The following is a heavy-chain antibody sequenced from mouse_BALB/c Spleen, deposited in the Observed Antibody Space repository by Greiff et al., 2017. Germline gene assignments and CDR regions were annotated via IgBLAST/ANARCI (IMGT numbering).Heavy chain of an antibody. V-gene: IGHV1S81*02. CDR2: INPSNGRT. CDR1: GYTFTSYW. Sequence: VQLQQPGAELVKPGASVKLSCKASGYTFTSYWMHWVKQRPGQGLEWIGEINPSNGRTNYNEKFKSKATLTVDKSSSTAYMQLSSLTSEDSAVYYCTRRGLWDYYAMDYWGQGTSVTVSS. CDR3: TRRGLWDYYAMDY. D-gene: IGHD1-1*02. J-gene: IGHJ4*01.